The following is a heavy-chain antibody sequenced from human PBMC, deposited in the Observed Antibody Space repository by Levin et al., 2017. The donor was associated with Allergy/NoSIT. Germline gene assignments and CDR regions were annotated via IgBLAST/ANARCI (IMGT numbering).Heavy chain of an antibody. V-gene: IGHV3-33*01. Sequence: GGSLRLSCAASGFTFSSYGIHWVRQAPGKGLEWVAVIWYDGSNKYYADSVKGRFTISRDNSKNTLYLQMNSLRAEDTAVYYCARDGLFLGYCSGGSCYNYFYQYYYMDVWGKGTTVTVSS. CDR3: ARDGLFLGYCSGGSCYNYFYQYYYMDV. D-gene: IGHD2-15*01. J-gene: IGHJ6*03. CDR2: IWYDGSNK. CDR1: GFTFSSYG.